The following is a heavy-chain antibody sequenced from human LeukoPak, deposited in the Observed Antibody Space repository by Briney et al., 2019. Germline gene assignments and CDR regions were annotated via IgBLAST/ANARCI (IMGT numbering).Heavy chain of an antibody. CDR1: GFTFSDYY. J-gene: IGHJ4*02. D-gene: IGHD2-2*01. V-gene: IGHV3-11*04. Sequence: PGGSLRLSCAASGFTFSDYYMSWIRQAPGKGLEWVSYVSSSGSTIYYADSVKGRFTISRDNAKNSLYLQMNSLRAEDTAVYYCASGTEWYQLLWGAVDYWGQGTLVTVSS. CDR3: ASGTEWYQLLWGAVDY. CDR2: VSSSGSTI.